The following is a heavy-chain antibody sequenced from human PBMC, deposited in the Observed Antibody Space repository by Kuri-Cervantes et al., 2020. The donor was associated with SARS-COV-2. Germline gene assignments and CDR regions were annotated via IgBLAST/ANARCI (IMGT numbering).Heavy chain of an antibody. CDR3: ARESDIVVGTGYFDY. CDR2: ISSSGSNI. CDR1: GFTFSSYE. Sequence: GESLKISCAASGFTFSSYEMNRVRQAPGKGLEWVSYISSSGSNIYYADSVKGRFTISRDNAKNSLYLQMNSLRAEDTAVYYCARESDIVVGTGYFDYWGQGTLVTVSS. D-gene: IGHD2-15*01. V-gene: IGHV3-48*03. J-gene: IGHJ4*02.